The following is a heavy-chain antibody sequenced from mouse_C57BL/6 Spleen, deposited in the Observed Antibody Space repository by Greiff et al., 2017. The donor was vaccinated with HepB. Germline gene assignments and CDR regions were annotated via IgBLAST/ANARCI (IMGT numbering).Heavy chain of an antibody. CDR1: GFTFSSYA. CDR3: TRDGGYGSSLDY. J-gene: IGHJ2*01. CDR2: ISSGGDYI. V-gene: IGHV5-9-1*02. D-gene: IGHD1-1*01. Sequence: EVQRVESGEGLVKPGGSLKLSCAASGFTFSSYAMSWVRQTPEKRLEWVAYISSGGDYIYYADTVKGRFTISRDNARNTLYLQMSSLKSEDTAMYYCTRDGGYGSSLDYWGQGTTLTVSS.